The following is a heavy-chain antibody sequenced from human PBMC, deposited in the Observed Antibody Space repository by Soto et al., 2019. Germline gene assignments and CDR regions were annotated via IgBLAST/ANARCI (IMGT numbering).Heavy chain of an antibody. J-gene: IGHJ6*03. CDR2: IHYSGTT. CDR3: ARDSRAEDDFPSYYYYHMDV. CDR1: GVSISSVASY. Sequence: SETLSLTCTVSGVSISSVASYCSWVRQHPGKGLEWIGHIHYSGTTYYNPSLKSRVTISVDTSKSQFSLRLTSVTAADTAIYYCARDSRAEDDFPSYYYYHMDVWGQGTTVTVSS. D-gene: IGHD3-16*01. V-gene: IGHV4-31*03.